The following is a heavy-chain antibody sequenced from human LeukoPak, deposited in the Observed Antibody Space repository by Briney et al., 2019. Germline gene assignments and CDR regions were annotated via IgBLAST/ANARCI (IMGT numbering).Heavy chain of an antibody. CDR3: ARHIWNQDYGDYEWNYYFDY. Sequence: SETLSLTCTVSGGSISSSSYYWGWIRQPPGKGLEWIGSIYYSGGTYYNPSLKSRVTISVDTSKNQFSLKLSSVTAADTAVYYCARHIWNQDYGDYEWNYYFDYWGQGTLVTVSS. V-gene: IGHV4-39*01. CDR1: GGSISSSSYY. D-gene: IGHD4-17*01. J-gene: IGHJ4*02. CDR2: IYYSGGT.